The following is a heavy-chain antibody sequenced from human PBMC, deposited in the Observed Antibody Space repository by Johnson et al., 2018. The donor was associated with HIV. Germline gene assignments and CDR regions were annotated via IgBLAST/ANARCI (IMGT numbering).Heavy chain of an antibody. Sequence: VQLVESGGGLIQPGGSLRLSCAASGFSVSSYYMSWVRQAPGKGLEWVSAISGSGDSTYYADSVKGRFTISRDNSKNTLYLQMNSLRAEDTAVYYCAKDLSRPTLNAFDIWGQGTMVTVSS. J-gene: IGHJ3*02. CDR3: AKDLSRPTLNAFDI. V-gene: IGHV3-23*04. CDR2: ISGSGDST. D-gene: IGHD4-11*01. CDR1: GFSVSSYY.